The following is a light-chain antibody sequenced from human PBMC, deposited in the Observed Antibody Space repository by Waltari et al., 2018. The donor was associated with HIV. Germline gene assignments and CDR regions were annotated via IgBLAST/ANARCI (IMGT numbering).Light chain of an antibody. CDR1: NSDIGGYNY. Sequence: QSALTQPPSASGSPGQSVTISCTGTNSDIGGYNYVSWYQQHPGKAPKLVISEVTKRPSGVPGRFSGSKSGTTASLTVSGLLAEDEADYYCSSYANKNGFYVVFGGGTRLTVL. J-gene: IGLJ2*01. CDR2: EVT. CDR3: SSYANKNGFYVV. V-gene: IGLV2-8*01.